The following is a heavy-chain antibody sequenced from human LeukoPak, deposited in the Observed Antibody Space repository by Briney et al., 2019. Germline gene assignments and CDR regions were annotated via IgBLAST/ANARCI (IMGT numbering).Heavy chain of an antibody. CDR1: GGSFSGYY. CDR2: INHSGST. J-gene: IGHJ4*02. Sequence: TSETLSLTCAVYGGSFSGYYWSWIRQPPGKGLEWIGEINHSGSTYYNPSLKSRVTISVDRSKNQFSLKLSSVTAADTAVYYCAREAGSSGYLDYWGQGTLVTVSS. V-gene: IGHV4-34*01. D-gene: IGHD3-22*01. CDR3: AREAGSSGYLDY.